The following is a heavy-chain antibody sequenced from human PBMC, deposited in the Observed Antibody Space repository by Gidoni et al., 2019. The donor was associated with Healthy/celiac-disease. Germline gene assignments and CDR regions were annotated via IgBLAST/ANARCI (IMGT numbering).Heavy chain of an antibody. CDR3: ARHRITMIFDWFDA. Sequence: LSLKSRVTISVDTSKNQFSLKLSSVTAADTAVYYCARHRITMIFDWFDAWGQGTPVTVSS. D-gene: IGHD3-22*01. J-gene: IGHJ5*02. V-gene: IGHV4-39*01.